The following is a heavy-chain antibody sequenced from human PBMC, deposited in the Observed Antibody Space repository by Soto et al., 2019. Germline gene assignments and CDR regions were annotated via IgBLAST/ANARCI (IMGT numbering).Heavy chain of an antibody. V-gene: IGHV3-53*01. CDR2: IYSGGST. CDR1: AFTASSNY. J-gene: IGHJ6*02. Sequence: PGGSMRVSCAASAFTASSNYMSWVRQAPGKGLEWVSVIYSGGSTYYADSVKGRFTISRDNSKNTLYLQMDSLRAEDTAVYYCARDNGGNSYYYYGMDVWGQGTTVTVSS. D-gene: IGHD2-21*02. CDR3: ARDNGGNSYYYYGMDV.